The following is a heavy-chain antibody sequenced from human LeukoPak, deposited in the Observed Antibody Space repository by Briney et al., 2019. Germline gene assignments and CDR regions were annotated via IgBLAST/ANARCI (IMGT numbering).Heavy chain of an antibody. CDR1: GGSISSGDYY. CDR2: IYYSGST. Sequence: PSQTLSLTCTVSGGSISSGDYYWSWIRQPPGKGLEWIGYIYYSGSTYYNPSLKSRVTISVDTSKNQFSLKLSSVTAADTAVYYCARGYPDYYDSSGYYVDYWGQGTLVTVSS. V-gene: IGHV4-30-4*01. J-gene: IGHJ4*02. CDR3: ARGYPDYYDSSGYYVDY. D-gene: IGHD3-22*01.